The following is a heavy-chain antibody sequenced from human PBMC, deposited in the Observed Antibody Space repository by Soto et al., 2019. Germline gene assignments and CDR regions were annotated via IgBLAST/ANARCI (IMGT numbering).Heavy chain of an antibody. D-gene: IGHD2-8*01. J-gene: IGHJ4*01. CDR2: ISGNSGKT. Sequence: GGSLRLSCTASVFTFSSYAMSWVRQAPGKELEWVSTISGNSGKTNYAESVKGRFSISRDNSKNTVHLQLDSLRAEDTAVYFCAKLGFVLMELYYFHQWGHGTLVTVSS. CDR1: VFTFSSYA. V-gene: IGHV3-23*01. CDR3: AKLGFVLMELYYFHQ.